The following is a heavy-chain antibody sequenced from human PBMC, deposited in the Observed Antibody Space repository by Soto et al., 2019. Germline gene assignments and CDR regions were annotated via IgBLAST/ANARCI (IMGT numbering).Heavy chain of an antibody. Sequence: ESLKISCKSSGYKFTSYWVAWVRQVPGKGLEWMGRVDPSDSYTNYNPSFQGQVTISADKSISTAYLQWSSLKASDTAMYYCVTAAMGYYYGMDVWGQGTTVTVSS. CDR1: GYKFTSYW. CDR2: VDPSDSYT. D-gene: IGHD2-2*01. CDR3: VTAAMGYYYGMDV. V-gene: IGHV5-10-1*04. J-gene: IGHJ6*02.